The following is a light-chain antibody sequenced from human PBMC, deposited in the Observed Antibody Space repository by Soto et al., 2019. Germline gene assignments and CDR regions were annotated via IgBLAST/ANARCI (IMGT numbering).Light chain of an antibody. CDR3: TSYTTNKTPL. CDR1: SSDFGGYNY. J-gene: IGLJ2*01. CDR2: DVS. Sequence: QSVLTQPASVSGSPGQSITISCTGTSSDFGGYNYVSWYQQHPGKAPKLMIYDVSSRPSGVSNRFSGSKSGNTASLTISGLLSEDEADYYCTSYTTNKTPLFGGGTKLTVL. V-gene: IGLV2-14*03.